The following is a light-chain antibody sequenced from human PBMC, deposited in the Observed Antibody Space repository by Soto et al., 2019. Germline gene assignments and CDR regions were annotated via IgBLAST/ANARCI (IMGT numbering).Light chain of an antibody. V-gene: IGKV3-11*01. J-gene: IGKJ3*01. CDR3: QQRTNWPVT. CDR2: DAS. CDR1: QSISSY. Sequence: EIVLTQSPATLSLSPGERATLSCRASQSISSYLAWYQQKPGHTPRLLIYDASNRATGIPARFSGSGSGTDFTLTNSSLEPEDFAVYYCQQRTNWPVTFGPGTTVDVK.